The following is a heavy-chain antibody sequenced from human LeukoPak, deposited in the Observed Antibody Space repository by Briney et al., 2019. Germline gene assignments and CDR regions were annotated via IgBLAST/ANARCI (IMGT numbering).Heavy chain of an antibody. D-gene: IGHD1-26*01. V-gene: IGHV1-18*01. CDR3: ASHLAGSGTFDY. CDR2: LSAYDGVA. CDR1: GYSFSSFG. Sequence: ASVKVPCKASGYSFSSFGVSWLRQAPGQGLEWMGWLSAYDGVAKYAQKVQDRVTMTTDTSTNTAYIELRSLRSDDSAIYYCASHLAGSGTFDYWGQGALVTVSS. J-gene: IGHJ4*02.